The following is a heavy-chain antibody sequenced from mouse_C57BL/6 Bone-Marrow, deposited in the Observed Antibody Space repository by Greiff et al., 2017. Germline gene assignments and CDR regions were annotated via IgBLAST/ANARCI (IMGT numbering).Heavy chain of an antibody. V-gene: IGHV1-15*01. CDR2: IDPETGGT. D-gene: IGHD2-1*01. CDR3: TRDGTYWYFDV. CDR1: GYTFTDYE. Sequence: VQRVESGAELVRPGASVTLSCKASGYTFTDYEMHWVKQTPVHGLEWIGAIDPETGGTAYNQKFKGKAILTADKSSSTAYMELRSLTSEDSAVYYCTRDGTYWYFDVWGTGTTVTVSS. J-gene: IGHJ1*03.